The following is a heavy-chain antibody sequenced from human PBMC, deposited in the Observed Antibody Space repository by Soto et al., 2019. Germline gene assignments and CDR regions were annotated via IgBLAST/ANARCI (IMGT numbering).Heavy chain of an antibody. D-gene: IGHD6-13*01. CDR1: GDSVSSNSAA. Sequence: QSQTLSLTCAISGDSVSSNSAAWNWIRQSPSRGLEWLGRTYYRSKWYNDYAVSVKSRITINPDTSKNQFSLQLNSVTPEDTAVYYCAREKGIAAAGVPSWFDPWGQGTLVTVSS. J-gene: IGHJ5*02. V-gene: IGHV6-1*01. CDR2: TYYRSKWYN. CDR3: AREKGIAAAGVPSWFDP.